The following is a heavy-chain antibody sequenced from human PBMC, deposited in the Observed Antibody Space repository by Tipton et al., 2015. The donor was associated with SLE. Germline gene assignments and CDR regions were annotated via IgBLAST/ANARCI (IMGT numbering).Heavy chain of an antibody. CDR2: ISTYNGNT. Sequence: QSGPEVKNPGASVKVSYKASGYTFTSYGISWVRQAPGQGLEWMGWISTYNGNTHYAQNLQGRVTMTTYTSTSTAYMELRSLRSDDTAVYYCAREVYSGSYYYYYGMDVWGQGTTVTISS. V-gene: IGHV1-18*01. CDR3: AREVYSGSYYYYYGMDV. D-gene: IGHD3-10*01. CDR1: GYTFTSYG. J-gene: IGHJ6*02.